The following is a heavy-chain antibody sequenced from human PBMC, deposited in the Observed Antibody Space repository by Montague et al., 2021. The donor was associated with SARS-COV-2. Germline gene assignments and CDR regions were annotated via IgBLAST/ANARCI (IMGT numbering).Heavy chain of an antibody. CDR3: TRRVEGAFQY. CDR1: GFDMRPFS. V-gene: IGHV3-7*03. J-gene: IGHJ4*02. D-gene: IGHD3-3*01. Sequence: SLRLSCATSGFDMRPFSMSWVRQAPGKGPEWVANIYSDGTEKYVDSVRGRFSISRDNDKKSLFLRMNSLRIEDTALYYCTRRVEGAFQYWGQGSLVTVAS. CDR2: IYSDGTEK.